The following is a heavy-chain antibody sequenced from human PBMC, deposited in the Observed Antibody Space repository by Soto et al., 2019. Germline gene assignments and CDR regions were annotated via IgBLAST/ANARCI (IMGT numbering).Heavy chain of an antibody. V-gene: IGHV1-69*01. J-gene: IGHJ2*01. Sequence: QVQLVQSGAEVKKPGSSVKVSCKASGGTFSSYAISWVRQAPGQGLEWMGGIIPIFGTANYAQKFQGRVTITADESTSTAYIELSSLRSEDTAVYYCARERSAAYGGGDGASEDGYFDLWGRGTLVTVSS. CDR1: GGTFSSYA. CDR2: IIPIFGTA. CDR3: ARERSAAYGGGDGASEDGYFDL. D-gene: IGHD2-21*02.